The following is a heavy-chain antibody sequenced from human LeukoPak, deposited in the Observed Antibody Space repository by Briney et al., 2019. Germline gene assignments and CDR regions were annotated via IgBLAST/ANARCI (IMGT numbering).Heavy chain of an antibody. J-gene: IGHJ4*02. Sequence: PGGSRRLSCAASGFNFANHAMSWVRQTAGKGLEWVSAISGGGDITYYADSVKGRFTISRDNSKDTLFLRMHSLRPGDTAVYYCVREDTPATANYWGQGTLVTISS. V-gene: IGHV3-23*01. CDR3: VREDTPATANY. D-gene: IGHD2-21*02. CDR2: ISGGGDIT. CDR1: GFNFANHA.